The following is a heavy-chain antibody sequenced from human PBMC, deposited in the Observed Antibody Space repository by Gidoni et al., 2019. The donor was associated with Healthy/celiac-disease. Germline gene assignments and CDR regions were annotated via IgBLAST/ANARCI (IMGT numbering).Heavy chain of an antibody. V-gene: IGHV3-30*04. D-gene: IGHD1-1*01. CDR1: SSYA. Sequence: SSYAMHWVRQAPGKGLEWVAVISYDGSNKYYADSDKGRFTISRDNSKNTLYLQMNSLRAADTAVYYCARNEGRAEYFQHWGQGTLVTVSS. J-gene: IGHJ1*01. CDR2: ISYDGSNK. CDR3: ARNEGRAEYFQH.